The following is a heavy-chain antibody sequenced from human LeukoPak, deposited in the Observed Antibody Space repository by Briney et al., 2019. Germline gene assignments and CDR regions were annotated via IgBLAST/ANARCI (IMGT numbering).Heavy chain of an antibody. CDR1: GGYISSYY. J-gene: IGHJ4*01. Sequence: SETLSLTRTVSGGYISSYYWSWIRQPAGKGLEWIGRIYTSGSTNYNPSLKSRVTMSVDTSKNQFSLKLRSVTAADTAVYYCARDISSGLLGYWGYGTLVTVSS. D-gene: IGHD3-22*01. V-gene: IGHV4-4*07. CDR3: ARDISSGLLGY. CDR2: IYTSGST.